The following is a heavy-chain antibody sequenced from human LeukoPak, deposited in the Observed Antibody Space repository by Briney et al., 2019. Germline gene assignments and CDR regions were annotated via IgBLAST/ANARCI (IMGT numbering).Heavy chain of an antibody. CDR2: ISYDGSNK. CDR3: AKDRIVTSGYYQLQGYYFDY. J-gene: IGHJ4*02. Sequence: GGSLRLSCAASGFTFSSYGMPWVRQAPGKGLEWVAVISYDGSNKYYADSVKGRFTISRDNSKNALYLQMNSLRAEDTAVYYCAKDRIVTSGYYQLQGYYFDYWGQGTLVTVSS. CDR1: GFTFSSYG. D-gene: IGHD3-22*01. V-gene: IGHV3-30*18.